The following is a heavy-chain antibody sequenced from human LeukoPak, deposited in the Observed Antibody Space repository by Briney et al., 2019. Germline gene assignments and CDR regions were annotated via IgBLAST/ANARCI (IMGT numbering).Heavy chain of an antibody. Sequence: SVKVSCKASGGTFSNYAISWVRQAPGQGLEWMGGIIPIFGTTNYAQKFQGRVTITTDESTGTAYMELSSLRSDDTAVYYCARDRATTVTKSFAFDIWGQGTMVTVSS. CDR3: ARDRATTVTKSFAFDI. CDR2: IIPIFGTT. D-gene: IGHD4-17*01. CDR1: GGTFSNYA. V-gene: IGHV1-69*05. J-gene: IGHJ3*02.